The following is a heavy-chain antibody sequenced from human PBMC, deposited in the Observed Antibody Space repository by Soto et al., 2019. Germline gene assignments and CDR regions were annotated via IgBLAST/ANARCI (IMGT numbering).Heavy chain of an antibody. D-gene: IGHD6-19*01. CDR3: ARSGGGSGWL. CDR2: IYYSGST. Sequence: KTSETLSLTCTVSGDSVSSGRYYWSWIRQPPGKALEWIAYIYYSGSTNYNPSLKSRVTISRDTSKNQFSLKLTSVTAADTAVYYCARSGGGSGWLGGQGTLVTVSS. J-gene: IGHJ4*02. V-gene: IGHV4-61*01. CDR1: GDSVSSGRYY.